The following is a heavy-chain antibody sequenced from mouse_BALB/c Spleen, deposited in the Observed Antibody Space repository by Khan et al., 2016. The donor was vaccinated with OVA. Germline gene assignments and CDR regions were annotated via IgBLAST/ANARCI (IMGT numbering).Heavy chain of an antibody. Sequence: QVQLPHPGAEPVKPGASVKLSCKASGYTFTSYYIYWVKQRPGQGLEWIWGINPSNGGTYFNEKFESKATLTVDKSSSTAFRQVSILTSEDWAGYYCNSARWSAIAYWAQATLVTVSA. CDR1: GYTFTSYY. D-gene: IGHD1-1*02. V-gene: IGHV1S81*02. J-gene: IGHJ3*01. CDR2: INPSNGGT. CDR3: NSARWSAIAY.